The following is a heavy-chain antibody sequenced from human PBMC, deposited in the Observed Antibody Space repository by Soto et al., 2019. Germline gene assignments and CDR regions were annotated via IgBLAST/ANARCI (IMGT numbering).Heavy chain of an antibody. J-gene: IGHJ3*01. V-gene: IGHV4-59*01. Sequence: XATLSLTCTVSGGSIGHYYWSWIRQSPGKGLECIGTVYYSGGAHYNPSLESRVTISIDTPKNQFFLNLTSVTAADTAIYYCARTAGPYTNFWSGYAFDVWGQGTMVTVSS. D-gene: IGHD3-3*01. CDR2: VYYSGGA. CDR1: GGSIGHYY. CDR3: ARTAGPYTNFWSGYAFDV.